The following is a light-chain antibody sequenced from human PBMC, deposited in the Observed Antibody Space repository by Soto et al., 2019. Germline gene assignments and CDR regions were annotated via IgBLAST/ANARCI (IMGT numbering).Light chain of an antibody. CDR1: QSVGSK. J-gene: IGKJ1*01. CDR2: AAS. V-gene: IGKV3-15*01. CDR3: EQYSYWWT. Sequence: EIVMTQSPATLSLSPGESATLSCRASQSVGSKLAWFQQKAGQGPRLLIYAASTRATGIPARFSGSGSGTDFTLTISSLQSEDFAVYFCEQYSYWWTFGQGTKVDIK.